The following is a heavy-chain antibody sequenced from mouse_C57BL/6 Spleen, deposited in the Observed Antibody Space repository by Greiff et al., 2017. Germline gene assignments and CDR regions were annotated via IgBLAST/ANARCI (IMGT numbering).Heavy chain of an antibody. V-gene: IGHV5-4*01. CDR1: GFTFSSYA. CDR2: ISDGGSYT. Sequence: EVQLVESGGGLVKPGGSLKLSCAASGFTFSSYAMSWVRQTPEKRLEWVATISDGGSYTYYPDNVKGRFTISRDNAKNNLYLQMSHLKSEDTAMYYCARDGDYGSSYRFAYWGQGTLVTVSA. J-gene: IGHJ3*01. CDR3: ARDGDYGSSYRFAY. D-gene: IGHD1-1*01.